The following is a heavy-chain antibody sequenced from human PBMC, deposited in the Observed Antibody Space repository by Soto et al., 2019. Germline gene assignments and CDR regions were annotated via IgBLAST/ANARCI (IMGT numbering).Heavy chain of an antibody. J-gene: IGHJ4*02. CDR2: ISGSGVST. CDR3: AKASSDYIRKFDY. Sequence: GGSLRLSCAASGFTFSSYAMSWVRQAPGKGLEWASGISGSGVSTYYADSVKGRFTISRDNSKNTLNLQMDSLRAEDTAVYYCAKASSDYIRKFDYWGQGTLVTVSS. CDR1: GFTFSSYA. V-gene: IGHV3-23*01. D-gene: IGHD3-22*01.